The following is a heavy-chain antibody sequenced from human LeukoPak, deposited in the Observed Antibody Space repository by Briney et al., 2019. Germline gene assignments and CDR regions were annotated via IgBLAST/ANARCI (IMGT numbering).Heavy chain of an antibody. D-gene: IGHD7-27*01. CDR3: AREDTTTGDNWFDP. CDR2: IYYSGST. J-gene: IGHJ5*02. V-gene: IGHV4-61*05. Sequence: SETLSLTCTVSGGSISSSSYYWGWIRQPPGKGLEWIGYIYYSGSTNYNPSLKSRVTISVDTSKNQFSLKLSSVTAADTAVYYCAREDTTTGDNWFDPWGQGTLVTVSS. CDR1: GGSISSSSYY.